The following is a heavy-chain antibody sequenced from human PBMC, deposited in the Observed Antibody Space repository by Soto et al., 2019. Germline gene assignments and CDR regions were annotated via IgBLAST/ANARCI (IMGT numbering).Heavy chain of an antibody. J-gene: IGHJ5*02. CDR2: ISAYNGNT. V-gene: IGHV1-18*04. D-gene: IGHD3-22*01. Sequence: VSVKVSWKTSGYTVTSYGISWVRKAHGKGLEWMGWISAYNGNTNYAQKLQGRVTMTTDTSTSTAYMELRSLRSDDTAVYYCARDLDYYDSSDPSDWFDPWGKGTLGTV. CDR1: GYTVTSYG. CDR3: ARDLDYYDSSDPSDWFDP.